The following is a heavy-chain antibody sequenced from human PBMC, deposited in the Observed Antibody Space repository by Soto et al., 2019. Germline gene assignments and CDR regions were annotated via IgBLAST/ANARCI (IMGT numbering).Heavy chain of an antibody. J-gene: IGHJ5*02. CDR2: INPNSGGT. V-gene: IGHV1-2*02. CDR1: GYTFTGYY. CDR3: ARGAVYRSNWFDP. D-gene: IGHD1-20*01. Sequence: QVQLVQSGAEVKKPGASVKVSCKASGYTFTGYYMHWVRQAPGQGLEWMGWINPNSGGTNYAQKFQGRVTMTSDTSNSTDYVELSRLSSDDTAVYYCARGAVYRSNWFDPWGQGTLVTVSS.